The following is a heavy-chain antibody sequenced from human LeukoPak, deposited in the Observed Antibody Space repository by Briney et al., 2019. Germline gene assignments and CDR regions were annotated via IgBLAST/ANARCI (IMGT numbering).Heavy chain of an antibody. J-gene: IGHJ5*02. Sequence: GESLKISCKGSGYSFPAYWIGWVRQMPGKGLEWMGIIYPDDSDTRYSPSFQGQVTISADKSISTAYLQWSSLKASDTAIYYCARKTYGSGSYWFDPWGQGTLVTVSS. CDR1: GYSFPAYW. D-gene: IGHD3-10*01. CDR3: ARKTYGSGSYWFDP. V-gene: IGHV5-51*01. CDR2: IYPDDSDT.